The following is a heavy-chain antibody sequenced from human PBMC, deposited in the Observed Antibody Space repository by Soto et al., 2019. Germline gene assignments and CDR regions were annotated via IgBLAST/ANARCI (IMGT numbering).Heavy chain of an antibody. J-gene: IGHJ4*02. CDR3: ARTGWPQSSYYFDY. Sequence: GGSLRLSCAPSGIRFSLFWMSWVRQTPGKGLEWVANINEDGSEKFFADSVKGQFTISRDNAKNSLSLQMNSLTADDTAVYYCARTGWPQSSYYFDYWGQGTLVTVSS. D-gene: IGHD3-16*01. V-gene: IGHV3-7*03. CDR1: GIRFSLFW. CDR2: INEDGSEK.